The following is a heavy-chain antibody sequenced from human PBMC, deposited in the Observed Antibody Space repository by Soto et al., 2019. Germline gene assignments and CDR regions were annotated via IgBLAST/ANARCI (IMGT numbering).Heavy chain of an antibody. D-gene: IGHD2-21*02. CDR2: VDPQNNNT. CDR1: GYRFTDSY. V-gene: IGHV1-69-2*01. CDR3: TGDMLGTHMSSLDF. J-gene: IGHJ4*02. Sequence: EVKLVQSGAEVKKPGATVKISCKVFGYRFTDSYIHWIKQAPGKGLEWMGLVDPQNNNTDYGRTFQGRLTLTADTSTDTAFMELRNLRSEDTAAYYCTGDMLGTHMSSLDFWGQGALVTVSS.